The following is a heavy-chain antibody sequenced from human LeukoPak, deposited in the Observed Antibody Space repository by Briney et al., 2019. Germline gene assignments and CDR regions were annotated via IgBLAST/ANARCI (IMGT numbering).Heavy chain of an antibody. V-gene: IGHV3-7*01. D-gene: IGHD1-14*01. CDR2: INHNGNVN. CDR3: ASSRHGPPDEY. Sequence: GGSLRLSCAASGFTFSSYWMNWARQAPGKGLEWVASINHNGNVNYYVDSVKGRFTISRDNAKNSLYLQMNSLRAEDTAVYYCASSRHGPPDEYWGQGTLVTVSS. CDR1: GFTFSSYW. J-gene: IGHJ4*02.